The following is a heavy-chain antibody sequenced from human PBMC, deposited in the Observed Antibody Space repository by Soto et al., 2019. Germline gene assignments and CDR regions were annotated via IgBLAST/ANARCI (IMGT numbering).Heavy chain of an antibody. CDR3: ARAEYEVGANRGYYYGMDV. D-gene: IGHD1-26*01. J-gene: IGHJ6*02. CDR1: GGTFSSYA. V-gene: IGHV1-69*13. CDR2: IIPIFGTA. Sequence: SVKVSCKASGGTFSSYAISWVRQAPGQGLEWMGGIIPIFGTANYAQKFQGRVTITADESTSTAYMELSSLRSEDTAVYYCARAEYEVGANRGYYYGMDVWGQGTTVTVSS.